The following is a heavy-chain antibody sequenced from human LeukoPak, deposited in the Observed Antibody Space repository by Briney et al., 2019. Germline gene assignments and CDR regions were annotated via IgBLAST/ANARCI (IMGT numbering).Heavy chain of an antibody. D-gene: IGHD2-2*01. CDR1: GFTVSSNY. CDR2: IYSGGST. J-gene: IGHJ4*02. Sequence: GGSLRLSCAASGFTVSSNYMSWVRQAPGKGLEWVSVIYSGGSTYYADSVKGRFTISRDNSKNTLYLQMNSLRAEDTAVYYCAKFDGGQLLTVDWGQGTLVTVSS. CDR3: AKFDGGQLLTVD. V-gene: IGHV3-66*01.